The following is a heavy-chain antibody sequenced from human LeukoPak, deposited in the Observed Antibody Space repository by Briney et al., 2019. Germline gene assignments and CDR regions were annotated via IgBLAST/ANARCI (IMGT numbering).Heavy chain of an antibody. CDR3: ARRPEALHAFDI. J-gene: IGHJ3*02. V-gene: IGHV4-39*01. CDR2: LYYSGTT. CDR1: GDSISSSGYY. Sequence: PSETPSLTCTVSGDSISSSGYYWGWIRQSPGKGLEWIGSLYYSGTTYYNPSLKSRVTISADTSKNQFSLKVSSVTAADTAVYYCARRPEALHAFDIWGQGTTVTVSS.